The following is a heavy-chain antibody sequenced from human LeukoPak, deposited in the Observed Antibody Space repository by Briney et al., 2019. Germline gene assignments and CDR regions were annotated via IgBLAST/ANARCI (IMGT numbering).Heavy chain of an antibody. D-gene: IGHD3-22*01. CDR1: GGSISSYY. V-gene: IGHV4-59*08. J-gene: IGHJ3*02. CDR3: VRHRNDYYDNSASAFDI. CDR2: IYYSGST. Sequence: SETLSLTCTVSGGSISSYYWSWIRQPPGKGLEWIGCIYYSGSTNYNASLKSRVTMSVNTSKSQFSLKLSSVTAADTAVYYCVRHRNDYYDNSASAFDIWGQGTMVTVSS.